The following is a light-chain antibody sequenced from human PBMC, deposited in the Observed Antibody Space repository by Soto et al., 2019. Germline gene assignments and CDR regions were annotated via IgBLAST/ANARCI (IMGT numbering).Light chain of an antibody. CDR2: DVS. V-gene: IGLV2-14*01. J-gene: IGLJ2*01. Sequence: QSALTQPASVSGSPGQSITISCTGTSSDVGGYNYVSWYQQHPGKAPKLMIYDVSNRPSGVSYRFSGSKSGNTASLTISGLQPEEEADYYCSSYTSSSTQVFGGGTKLTVL. CDR1: SSDVGGYNY. CDR3: SSYTSSSTQV.